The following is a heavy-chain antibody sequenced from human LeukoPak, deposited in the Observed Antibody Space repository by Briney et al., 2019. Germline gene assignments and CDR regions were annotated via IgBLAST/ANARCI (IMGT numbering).Heavy chain of an antibody. J-gene: IGHJ5*02. CDR2: IKQDGSEK. CDR1: GFTFSSYN. D-gene: IGHD1-14*01. V-gene: IGHV3-7*01. CDR3: ARAPGTYRTYNWFDP. Sequence: GGSLRLSCAASGFTFSSYNMSWVRQAPGKGLEWVANIKQDGSEKYYVDSVKGRFTISRDNAKNSLYLQMNSLRAEDTAVYYCARAPGTYRTYNWFDPWGQGTLVTVSS.